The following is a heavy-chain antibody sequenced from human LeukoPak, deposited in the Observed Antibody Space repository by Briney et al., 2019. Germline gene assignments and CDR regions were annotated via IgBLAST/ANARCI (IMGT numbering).Heavy chain of an antibody. CDR3: ARDHLQVISYYFDY. CDR2: ISYDGSNK. CDR1: GFTFSSYA. Sequence: GGSLRLSCAASGFTFSSYAMHWVRQAPGKGLEWVAVISYDGSNKYYADSVKGRFTISRDNSKNTLYLQMNSLRAEDTAVYYCARDHLQVISYYFDYWGQGTLVTVSS. J-gene: IGHJ4*02. V-gene: IGHV3-30*04. D-gene: IGHD3-16*02.